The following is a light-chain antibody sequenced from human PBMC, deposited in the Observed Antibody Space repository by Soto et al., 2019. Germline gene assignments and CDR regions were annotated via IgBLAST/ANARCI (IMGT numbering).Light chain of an antibody. Sequence: QSVLTQPASVSGSPGQWITISCTGTSSDVGSYNLVSWYQQHPGKAPKLMIYEVSKRPSGVSNRFSGSKSGNTASLTISGLQAEYEADYYCCSYAGSSTFYVFGTGTKLTVL. CDR2: EVS. CDR3: CSYAGSSTFYV. CDR1: SSDVGSYNL. V-gene: IGLV2-23*02. J-gene: IGLJ1*01.